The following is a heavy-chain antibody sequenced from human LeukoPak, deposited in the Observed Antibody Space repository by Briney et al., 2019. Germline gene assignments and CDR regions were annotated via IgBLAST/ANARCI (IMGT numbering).Heavy chain of an antibody. D-gene: IGHD3-16*02. CDR3: AKGPAPRLGEFSYHALVDY. J-gene: IGHJ4*02. CDR2: ISYDGSNE. Sequence: PGGSLRLSCVASGFTFSSYGMHWVRQAPGKGLEWVAFISYDGSNENNADSVKGRFIISRDNSKNTLYLQMNSLRAEDTAVYYCAKGPAPRLGEFSYHALVDYWGQGTLVTVCS. V-gene: IGHV3-30*18. CDR1: GFTFSSYG.